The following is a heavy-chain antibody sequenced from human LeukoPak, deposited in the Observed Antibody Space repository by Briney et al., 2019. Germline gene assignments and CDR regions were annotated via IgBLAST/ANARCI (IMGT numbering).Heavy chain of an antibody. CDR2: INHSGTT. CDR3: ARGGLANYFDY. V-gene: IGHV4-34*01. Sequence: SEPLSLTCGVYGGSLSGYYGRGIPHPPGKGLEWIGEINHSGTTNYNPSLKSRVTISVDTSKNQFSLKLTSVTAADTAVYYCARGGLANYFDYWGQGTLVPVSS. J-gene: IGHJ4*02. CDR1: GGSLSGYY. D-gene: IGHD3/OR15-3a*01.